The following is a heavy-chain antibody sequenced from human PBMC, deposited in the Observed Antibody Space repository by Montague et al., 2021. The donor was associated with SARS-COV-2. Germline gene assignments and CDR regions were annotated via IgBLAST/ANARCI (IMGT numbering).Heavy chain of an antibody. CDR2: XDCDDNK. CDR1: GFSLSTSGMC. V-gene: IGHV2-70*20. CDR3: ARSLYDILTGYYLPFDY. D-gene: IGHD3-9*01. Sequence: PALLTPTQTLTLTCTFSGFSLSTSGMCVSWVRQPPGKALEWLALXDCDDNKFYRTSLKTRLTISKDTSKNQVVLTMTNVDPVDTATYYCARSLYDILTGYYLPFDYWGQGTLVTVSS. J-gene: IGHJ4*02.